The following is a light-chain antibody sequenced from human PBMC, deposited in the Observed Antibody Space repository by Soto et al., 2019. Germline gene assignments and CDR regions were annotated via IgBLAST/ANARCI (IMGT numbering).Light chain of an antibody. CDR3: QQYNGYSRT. CDR1: QSIGDS. Sequence: DLQMTQSPSTLSASVGDRVTSTCRASQSIGDSLAWYQQKPGKAPYLLISDVSSLERGVPSRFSGSASGTEFTLTISSMQPDDFATFYCQQYNGYSRTFGQGTKVEI. J-gene: IGKJ1*01. CDR2: DVS. V-gene: IGKV1-5*01.